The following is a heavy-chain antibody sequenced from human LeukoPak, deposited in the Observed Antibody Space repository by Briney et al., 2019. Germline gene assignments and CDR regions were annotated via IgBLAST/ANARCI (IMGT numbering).Heavy chain of an antibody. V-gene: IGHV1-69*13. Sequence: SVKVSCKASGGTFSSYAISWVRQAPGQGLEWMGGIIPIFGTANYAQKFQGRVTITADESTSTAYMELSSLRSEDTAVYYCARYTASQYCSSTSCHPAWFDPWGQGTLVTVSS. J-gene: IGHJ5*02. CDR3: ARYTASQYCSSTSCHPAWFDP. CDR2: IIPIFGTA. CDR1: GGTFSSYA. D-gene: IGHD2-2*01.